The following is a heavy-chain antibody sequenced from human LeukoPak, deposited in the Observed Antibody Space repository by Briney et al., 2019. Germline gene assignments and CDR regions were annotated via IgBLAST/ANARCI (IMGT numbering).Heavy chain of an antibody. CDR2: IRYDGSNK. CDR3: AKGRTGFSYGYGIDY. Sequence: GGSLRLSCAASAFTFSSYGMHWVRQAPGKGLEWVAFIRYDGSNKYYADSVKGRFTISRDNSKSTLYLQMNSLRAEDAAIYYCAKGRTGFSYGYGIDYWGQGTLVTVSS. CDR1: AFTFSSYG. V-gene: IGHV3-30*02. D-gene: IGHD5-18*01. J-gene: IGHJ4*02.